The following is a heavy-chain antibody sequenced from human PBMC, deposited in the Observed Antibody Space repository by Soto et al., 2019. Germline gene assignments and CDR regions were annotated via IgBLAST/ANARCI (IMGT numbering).Heavy chain of an antibody. CDR2: INHSGST. CDR1: GGSFSGYY. J-gene: IGHJ6*02. V-gene: IGHV4-34*01. Sequence: ETLSLTCAVYGGSFSGYYWSWIRQPPGKGLEWIGEINHSGSTNYNPSLKSRVTISVDTSKNQFSLKLSSVTAADTAVYYCARGGVGTMVRGVINYGMDVWGLGTTVTVSS. D-gene: IGHD3-10*01. CDR3: ARGGVGTMVRGVINYGMDV.